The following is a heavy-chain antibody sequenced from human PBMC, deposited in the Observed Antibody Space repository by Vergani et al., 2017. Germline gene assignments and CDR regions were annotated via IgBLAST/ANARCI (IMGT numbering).Heavy chain of an antibody. V-gene: IGHV4-61*02. Sequence: QVQLQESGPGLVKPSQTLSLTCTVSGGSISSGSYYWSWIRQPAGKGLEWIGRIYTSGSTNYNPSLKSRVTISVDTSKNQFSLKLSSVPAADTAVYYCARGFGYGSGSYRPWLYWGQGTLVTVSS. CDR2: IYTSGST. J-gene: IGHJ4*02. D-gene: IGHD3-10*01. CDR3: ARGFGYGSGSYRPWLY. CDR1: GGSISSGSYY.